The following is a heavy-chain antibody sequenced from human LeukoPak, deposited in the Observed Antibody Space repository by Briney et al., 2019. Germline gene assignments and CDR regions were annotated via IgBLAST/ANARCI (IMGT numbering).Heavy chain of an antibody. CDR3: ASLSTNGDWEDY. CDR2: IIPIFGTA. CDR1: GGTFSSYA. Sequence: SVKVSCKASGGTFSSYAISWVRQAPGQGLEWMGGIIPIFGTANYAQEFQGRVTITADESTSTAYMELSSLRSEDTAVYYCASLSTNGDWEDYWGQGTLVTVSS. J-gene: IGHJ4*02. D-gene: IGHD2-21*01. V-gene: IGHV1-69*01.